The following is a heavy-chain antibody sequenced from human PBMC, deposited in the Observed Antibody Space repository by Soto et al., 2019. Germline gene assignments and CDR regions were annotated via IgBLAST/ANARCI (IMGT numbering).Heavy chain of an antibody. Sequence: QVQLVESGGGVVQPGRSLRLSCAASGFSFSSYGMHWVRQAPGKGLEWVALISYDGSKKYYADSVKGRFAISRDNSKNTLYLQMNSLRAEDTAVFYCARDHTGAVGGGTLPTYWGQGTLVTVSS. CDR2: ISYDGSKK. V-gene: IGHV3-30*03. CDR3: ARDHTGAVGGGTLPTY. J-gene: IGHJ4*02. CDR1: GFSFSSYG. D-gene: IGHD3-16*01.